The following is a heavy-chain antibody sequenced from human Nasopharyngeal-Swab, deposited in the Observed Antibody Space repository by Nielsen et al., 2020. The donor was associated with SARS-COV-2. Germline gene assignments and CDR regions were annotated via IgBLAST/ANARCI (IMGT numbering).Heavy chain of an antibody. CDR3: AIGAAVGTLFHGMDV. J-gene: IGHJ6*02. CDR1: GYRFTDYW. CDR2: IFPGDSDT. Sequence: GESPKISWATSGYRFTDYWSAWARQAPGKGLECMGTIFPGDSDTRYSPSFEGRVTISVDQSITTAYLHWTSLKASDTAKYYCAIGAAVGTLFHGMDVWGQGTMVTVSS. D-gene: IGHD1-26*01. V-gene: IGHV5-51*01.